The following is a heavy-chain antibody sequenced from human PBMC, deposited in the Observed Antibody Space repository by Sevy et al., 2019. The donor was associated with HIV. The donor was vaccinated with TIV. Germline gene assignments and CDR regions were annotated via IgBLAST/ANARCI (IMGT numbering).Heavy chain of an antibody. CDR3: ARSYYYDSSGYYYFNWFDP. Sequence: GGSLRLSCAASGFTFSSYSMNWVRQAPGKGLEWVSSISSSSSYIYYADSVKGRFTISRDNAKNSLYLQMNSLRAEDTAVYYVARSYYYDSSGYYYFNWFDPWGQGTLVTVSS. J-gene: IGHJ5*02. CDR2: ISSSSSYI. D-gene: IGHD3-22*01. V-gene: IGHV3-21*01. CDR1: GFTFSSYS.